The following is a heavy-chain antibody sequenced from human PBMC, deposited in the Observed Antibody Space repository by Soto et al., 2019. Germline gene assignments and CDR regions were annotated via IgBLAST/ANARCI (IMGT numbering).Heavy chain of an antibody. D-gene: IGHD6-19*01. V-gene: IGHV1-69*13. Sequence: SVKVSCKASGVAFSKFIVTWVRQAPGLGLEWVGGIIPIFGTANYAQKFQGRVTITADESTSTSYMEVNNLRSEDTAVYYCAKVRYSSPMGYYYGMDVWGQGTTATVSS. CDR3: AKVRYSSPMGYYYGMDV. CDR2: IIPIFGTA. J-gene: IGHJ6*02. CDR1: GVAFSKFI.